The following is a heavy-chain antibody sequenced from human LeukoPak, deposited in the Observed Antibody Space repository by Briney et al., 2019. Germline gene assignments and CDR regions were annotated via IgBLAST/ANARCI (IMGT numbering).Heavy chain of an antibody. CDR1: GFTFSSYG. Sequence: GGSLRLSCAASGFTFSSYGMHWVRQAPGKGLEWVAVISYDGSNKYYADSVKGRFTISRDNSKNTLYLQMNSLRAEDTALYYCAKDIIEMATISNYYYGMDVWGQGTTVTVSS. D-gene: IGHD5-12*01. CDR3: AKDIIEMATISNYYYGMDV. V-gene: IGHV3-30*18. CDR2: ISYDGSNK. J-gene: IGHJ6*02.